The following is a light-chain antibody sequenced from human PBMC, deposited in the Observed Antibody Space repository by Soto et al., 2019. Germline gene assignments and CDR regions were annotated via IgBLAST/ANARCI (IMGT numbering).Light chain of an antibody. J-gene: IGKJ1*01. V-gene: IGKV3-20*01. CDR3: QQYGTSPRT. CDR2: GAS. CDR1: QSVSSD. Sequence: EIVMTQSPATLSVSPGERATLSCRASQSVSSDLAWYHQKPGQAPRLLIYGASTRATGIPDRFSGGGSGTDFTLIISRLEPEDFAVYYCQQYGTSPRTFGQGTKVDIK.